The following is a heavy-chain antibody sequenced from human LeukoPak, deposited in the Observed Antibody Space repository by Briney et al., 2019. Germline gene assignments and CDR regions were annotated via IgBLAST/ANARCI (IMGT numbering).Heavy chain of an antibody. CDR1: GFTFSSHG. J-gene: IGHJ5*02. D-gene: IGHD1-1*01. CDR3: ARDQGTSTTAPKRKGRFDP. Sequence: PGGSLRLSCAASGFTFSSHGMHCVRQAPGKGLEWVALIWYDGSNKEYADSVKGRFTISRDNSKNTLYLQMDSLRDEDTAVYYCARDQGTSTTAPKRKGRFDPWGQGTLVTVSS. CDR2: IWYDGSNK. V-gene: IGHV3-33*01.